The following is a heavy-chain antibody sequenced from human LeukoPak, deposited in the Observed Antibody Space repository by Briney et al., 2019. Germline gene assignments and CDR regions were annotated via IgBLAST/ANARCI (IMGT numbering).Heavy chain of an antibody. CDR1: GGSISSSSYY. CDR3: ASRQVIVVEDFDY. CDR2: IYYSGNP. V-gene: IGHV4-39*01. J-gene: IGHJ4*02. Sequence: PSETLSLTCTVSGGSISSSSYYWGWIRPPPGKGLEGIGSIYYSGNPYYNPSLKSRVTISVDTSKNQFSLKLSSVTAADTAVYYCASRQVIVVEDFDYWGQGTLVTVS. D-gene: IGHD3-22*01.